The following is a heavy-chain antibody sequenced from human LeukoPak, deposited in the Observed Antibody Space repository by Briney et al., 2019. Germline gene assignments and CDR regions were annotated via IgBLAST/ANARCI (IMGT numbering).Heavy chain of an antibody. Sequence: PSETLSLTCTVSGGSISSYHWSWIRQPPGKGLEWIGHIYYTGSTNYNPSLKSRVTISLDTSKNQFSLKLSSVTAADTAVYYCTRSLGVVIHGGMDVWGQGTTVTVSS. CDR2: IYYTGST. D-gene: IGHD3-3*01. J-gene: IGHJ6*02. CDR1: GGSISSYH. V-gene: IGHV4-59*01. CDR3: TRSLGVVIHGGMDV.